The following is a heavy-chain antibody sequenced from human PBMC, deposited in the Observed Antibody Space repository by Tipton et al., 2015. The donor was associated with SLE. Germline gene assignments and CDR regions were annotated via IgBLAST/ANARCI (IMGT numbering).Heavy chain of an antibody. CDR1: GDSISNNF. Sequence: TLSLTCTVSGDSISNNFCTWIRQPPGKGLEWIGSRYYSGSTDYNPSLKSRATISEDTPKNQFSLRLSSVTAADTAVYYCARYPYDSNGNHYYSYFGMDVWGQGTTVTVSS. J-gene: IGHJ6*02. CDR2: RYYSGST. V-gene: IGHV4-39*07. CDR3: ARYPYDSNGNHYYSYFGMDV. D-gene: IGHD3-22*01.